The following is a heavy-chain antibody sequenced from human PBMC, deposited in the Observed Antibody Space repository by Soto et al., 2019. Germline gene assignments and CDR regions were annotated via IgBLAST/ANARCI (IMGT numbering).Heavy chain of an antibody. J-gene: IGHJ5*02. CDR3: ATGGKFYCSSTSCLRGWFDP. V-gene: IGHV1-24*01. Sequence: ASVKGSCEVSGYTLTELSMHWVRQAPGKGLEWMGGFDPEDGETIYAQKFQGRVTMTEDTSTDTAYMELSSLRSEDTAVYYCATGGKFYCSSTSCLRGWFDPWGQGTLVTVSS. CDR2: FDPEDGET. CDR1: GYTLTELS. D-gene: IGHD2-2*01.